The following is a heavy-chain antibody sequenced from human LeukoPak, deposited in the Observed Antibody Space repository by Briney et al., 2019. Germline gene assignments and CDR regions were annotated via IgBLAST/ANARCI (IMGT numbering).Heavy chain of an antibody. J-gene: IGHJ3*02. V-gene: IGHV3-30*02. CDR2: IRYDGSNK. D-gene: IGHD1-1*01. CDR3: AKDVVQPRVGAFDI. CDR1: GFTFSSYG. Sequence: HPGGSLRLSCAASGFTFSSYGMHWVRQAPGKGLEWVAFIRYDGSNKYYADSVKGRFTISRDNSKNTLYLQMNSLRAEDTAVYYCAKDVVQPRVGAFDIWGQGTMVTVSS.